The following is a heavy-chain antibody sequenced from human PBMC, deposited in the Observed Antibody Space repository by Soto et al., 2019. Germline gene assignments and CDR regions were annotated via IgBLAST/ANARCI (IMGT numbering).Heavy chain of an antibody. Sequence: GSLRLSCFVSGFPFSSFGMHWVRQAPGKXLEWVSSISNDGSNQHYADSVKGRFTISRDNSKNTVYLQLNSLRGEDTAVYYCSRSRPTGRRDYYYYRMDVWGQGTPVTVSS. CDR1: GFPFSSFG. CDR2: ISNDGSNQ. J-gene: IGHJ6*02. CDR3: SRSRPTGRRDYYYYRMDV. D-gene: IGHD3-16*01. V-gene: IGHV3-30*03.